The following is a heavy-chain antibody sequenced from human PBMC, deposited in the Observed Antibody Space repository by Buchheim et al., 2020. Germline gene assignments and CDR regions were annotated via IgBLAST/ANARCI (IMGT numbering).Heavy chain of an antibody. CDR2: ISGSGNST. V-gene: IGHV3-23*04. D-gene: IGHD1-26*01. Sequence: EVQLVESGGGLVQPGGSLRLSCAASGFTFSSYWMTWVRQAPGKGLEWVSTISGSGNSTYYTDSVKGRFTISRDNSKNTLYLQMNSLRAEDTAVYYCAKGVGATSSYGMDVWGQGTT. CDR1: GFTFSSYW. J-gene: IGHJ6*02. CDR3: AKGVGATSSYGMDV.